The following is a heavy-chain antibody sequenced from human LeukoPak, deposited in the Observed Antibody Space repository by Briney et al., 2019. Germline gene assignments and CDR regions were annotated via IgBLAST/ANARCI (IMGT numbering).Heavy chain of an antibody. J-gene: IGHJ5*02. CDR1: GGSISSSSYY. CDR2: IYTSGNT. Sequence: SETLSLTCTVSGGSISSSSYYWGWIRQPPGKGLEWIGSIYTSGNTDYNPSLKSRVTISIGTSKNQFSLKLISVTAADTAVYYCARGYNAWGQGTLVTVSS. CDR3: ARGYNA. D-gene: IGHD5-18*01. V-gene: IGHV4-39*07.